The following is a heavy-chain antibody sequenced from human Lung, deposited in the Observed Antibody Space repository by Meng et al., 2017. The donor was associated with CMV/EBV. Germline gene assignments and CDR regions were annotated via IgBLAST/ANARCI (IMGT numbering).Heavy chain of an antibody. CDR3: ASFPPPGKQWLVTDY. J-gene: IGHJ4*02. CDR1: GGSTSSSSW. CDR2: IYHSGST. Sequence: VQLQVWGPGLGKGLGTRSLTCSVSGGSTSSSSWWSWVRHPPGKGLEWIGEIYHSGSTNDNPSLKRRVTISVDKSKNQFSLKLSSVTAADTAVYYCASFPPPGKQWLVTDYWGQGTLVTVSS. V-gene: IGHV4-4*02. D-gene: IGHD6-19*01.